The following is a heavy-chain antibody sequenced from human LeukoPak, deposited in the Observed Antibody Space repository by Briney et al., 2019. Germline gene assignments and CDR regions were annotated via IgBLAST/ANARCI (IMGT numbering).Heavy chain of an antibody. CDR2: ISSSGSTI. Sequence: GGSLRLSCAASGFTFSDYYMSWIRQAPGKGLEWVSYISSSGSTIYYADSVKGRFTISRDNAKNSLYLQMNSLRAEDTAVYYCARPLKAARPHKGIDYWGQGTLVTVSS. J-gene: IGHJ4*02. V-gene: IGHV3-11*01. CDR1: GFTFSDYY. CDR3: ARPLKAARPHKGIDY. D-gene: IGHD6-6*01.